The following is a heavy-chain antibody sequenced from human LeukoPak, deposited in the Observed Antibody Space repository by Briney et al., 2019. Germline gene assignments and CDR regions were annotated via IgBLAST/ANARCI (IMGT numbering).Heavy chain of an antibody. D-gene: IGHD2-2*01. CDR3: ARRYCSSTSCHDAFDI. CDR2: IYTSGST. Sequence: KSSETLSLTCTVSGGSISSYYWSWIRQPPGKGLEWIGYIYTSGSTNYNPSLKSRVTISVGTSKNQFSLKLSSVTAADTAVYYCARRYCSSTSCHDAFDIWGQGAMVTVSS. J-gene: IGHJ3*02. V-gene: IGHV4-4*09. CDR1: GGSISSYY.